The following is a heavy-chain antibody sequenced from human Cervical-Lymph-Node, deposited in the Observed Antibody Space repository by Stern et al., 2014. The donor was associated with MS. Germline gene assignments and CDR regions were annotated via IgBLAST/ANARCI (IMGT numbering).Heavy chain of an antibody. Sequence: EVQLVESGGGVVQPGGSLRLSCTASGFIFSAYAMTWVRQAPGKGLEWVSSINGNGGSTYYTDSVKGRFTISKDNSKNTMYLQINSLRADDTAVYYCAKCPSGNGYHCFYYGMDVWGQGTTVTVSS. CDR3: AKCPSGNGYHCFYYGMDV. D-gene: IGHD3-3*01. CDR1: GFIFSAYA. V-gene: IGHV3-23*04. CDR2: INGNGGST. J-gene: IGHJ6*02.